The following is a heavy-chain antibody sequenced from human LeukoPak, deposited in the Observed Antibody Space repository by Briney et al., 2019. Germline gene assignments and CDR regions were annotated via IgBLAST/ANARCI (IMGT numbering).Heavy chain of an antibody. Sequence: GGSLRLSCAASGFIVSSNYMSWVRQAPGKGLECVSVIYSGGSTYYEDSVKGRFTISRDNSKNTLYLQMNSLRAEDTAAYYCARGMDRYCSSTSCYAYYYYYMDVWGKGTTVTVSS. CDR1: GFIVSSNY. CDR2: IYSGGST. V-gene: IGHV3-53*05. CDR3: ARGMDRYCSSTSCYAYYYYYMDV. J-gene: IGHJ6*03. D-gene: IGHD2-2*01.